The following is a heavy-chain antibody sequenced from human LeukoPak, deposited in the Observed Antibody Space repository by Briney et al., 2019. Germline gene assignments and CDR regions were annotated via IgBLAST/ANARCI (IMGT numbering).Heavy chain of an antibody. CDR2: IKHDGSKT. CDR1: GFTFSSFW. CDR3: ARDGFVWASGIDYGWFDS. V-gene: IGHV3-7*05. J-gene: IGHJ5*01. D-gene: IGHD4-17*01. Sequence: GGSLRLSCAASGFTFSSFWMTWVRQAPGKGLEWVASIKHDGSKTHYVDSVKGRFIISRDNAKNSLSLQIYSLRAEDTAVYYCARDGFVWASGIDYGWFDSWGQRTPVTVSS.